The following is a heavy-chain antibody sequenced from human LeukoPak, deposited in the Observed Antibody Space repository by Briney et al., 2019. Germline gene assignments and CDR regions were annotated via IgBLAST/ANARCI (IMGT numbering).Heavy chain of an antibody. D-gene: IGHD6-6*01. J-gene: IGHJ4*02. CDR3: AREYSSSSGRSFDY. CDR1: AFTFSGYS. CDR2: ISPSATTI. V-gene: IGHV3-48*01. Sequence: GGSLRLSCAASAFTFSGYSMNWVRQAPGKGLEWVSYISPSATTIYYADSVKGRFTISRDNAKNSLYLQMNSLSAEDTAVYYCAREYSSSSGRSFDYWGQGTLVTVSS.